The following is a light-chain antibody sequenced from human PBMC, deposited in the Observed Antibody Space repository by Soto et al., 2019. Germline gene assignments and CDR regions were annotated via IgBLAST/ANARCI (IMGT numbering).Light chain of an antibody. CDR2: GAS. Sequence: EIVLTQSPGTLSLSPGERATLSCRASQSVSTSYLAWYQQKPGQAPRLLIYGASSRATGIPDRFSGSGSGTDFTLAISRLEPEEFAVYYCQQYGSSRSFGQGTKLEI. V-gene: IGKV3-20*01. CDR1: QSVSTSY. CDR3: QQYGSSRS. J-gene: IGKJ2*01.